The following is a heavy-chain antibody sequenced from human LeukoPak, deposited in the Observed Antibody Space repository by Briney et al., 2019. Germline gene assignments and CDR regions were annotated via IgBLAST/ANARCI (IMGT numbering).Heavy chain of an antibody. Sequence: ASETLSLTCIVSGGSISSSSYYWGWIRQPPGKGLAWIGSIYHSGSTYYNPSLKSRVTISVDTSKNQFSLNLSSVTAADTAVYYCARGVARSSKFHFSYYFDYWGQGTLVTVSS. CDR3: ARGVARSSKFHFSYYFDY. CDR2: IYHSGST. D-gene: IGHD6-6*01. CDR1: GGSISSSSYY. V-gene: IGHV4-39*07. J-gene: IGHJ4*02.